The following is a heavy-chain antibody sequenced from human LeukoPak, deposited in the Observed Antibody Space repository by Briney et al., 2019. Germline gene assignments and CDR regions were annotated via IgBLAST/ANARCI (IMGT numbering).Heavy chain of an antibody. D-gene: IGHD5-24*01. CDR2: IYYNGDT. J-gene: IGHJ3*02. CDR1: GGSISSSRYY. Sequence: SETLSLTCTVSGGSISSSRYYWGWIRPPPGKGLEWIATIYYNGDTYYIPSLKSRLAISVDTSKNQFSLKLSSVTAADTAVYYCATPREMATIYDAFDIWGQGTMVTVSS. V-gene: IGHV4-39*01. CDR3: ATPREMATIYDAFDI.